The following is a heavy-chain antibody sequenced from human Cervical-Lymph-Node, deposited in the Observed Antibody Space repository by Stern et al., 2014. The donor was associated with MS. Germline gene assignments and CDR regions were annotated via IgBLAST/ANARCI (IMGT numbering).Heavy chain of an antibody. J-gene: IGHJ2*01. D-gene: IGHD2-21*01. V-gene: IGHV5-51*03. CDR3: ARRTVISYWYFDL. Sequence: EVQLEESGAEVKKPGESLKISCKGSGYRFTSYWIGWVRQMPGRGLEWMGIINPGDSDTRYSPSFQGQVTVSADKSIDTAYLQWSSLKASDTAIYYCARRTVISYWYFDLWGRGTLVTVSS. CDR1: GYRFTSYW. CDR2: INPGDSDT.